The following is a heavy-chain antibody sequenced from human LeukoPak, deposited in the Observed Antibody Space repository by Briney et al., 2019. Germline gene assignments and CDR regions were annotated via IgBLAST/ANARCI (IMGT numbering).Heavy chain of an antibody. CDR3: AKDGEGSNWSRGYFDY. CDR2: ISGSGDNT. D-gene: IGHD6-13*01. CDR1: GFTFSSYA. Sequence: GGSLRLSCAASGFTFSSYAMSWVRQAPGEGLEWVSAISGSGDNTYYADSVNGRFTISRDNSKTTLYLQMNSLRAEDTAVHYCAKDGEGSNWSRGYFDYWGQGTLVTVSS. V-gene: IGHV3-23*01. J-gene: IGHJ4*02.